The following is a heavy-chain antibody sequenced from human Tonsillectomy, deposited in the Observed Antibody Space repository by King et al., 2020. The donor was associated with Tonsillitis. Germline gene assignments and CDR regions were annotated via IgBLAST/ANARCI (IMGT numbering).Heavy chain of an antibody. CDR2: IKQYGSEK. D-gene: IGHD3-22*01. V-gene: IGHV3-7*03. CDR1: GFTFSSYW. J-gene: IGHJ3*02. CDR3: GTYYDGSGSEDAIDI. Sequence: VQLQESGGGLVLPGGSLRLSCVASGFTFSSYWMSWVRQAPGKGREWVANIKQYGSEKYYVDSVRGRFTISRDNAKDSLHLQMNNLRAEDTAVYYCGTYYDGSGSEDAIDIWGQGTMVTVSS.